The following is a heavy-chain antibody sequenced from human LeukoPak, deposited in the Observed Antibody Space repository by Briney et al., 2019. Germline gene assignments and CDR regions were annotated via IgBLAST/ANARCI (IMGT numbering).Heavy chain of an antibody. CDR1: GYTFTGYY. Sequence: GASVKVSCKASGYTFTGYYTHWVRQAPGQGLEWMGRINPNSGGTNYAQKFQGRVTMTRDTSISTAYMELSRLRSDDTAVYYCARDAYYDILTGPWEDWFDPWGQGTLVTVSS. D-gene: IGHD3-9*01. J-gene: IGHJ5*02. CDR3: ARDAYYDILTGPWEDWFDP. CDR2: INPNSGGT. V-gene: IGHV1-2*06.